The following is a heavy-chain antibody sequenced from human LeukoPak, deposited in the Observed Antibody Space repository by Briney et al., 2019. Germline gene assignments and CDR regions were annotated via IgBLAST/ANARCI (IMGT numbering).Heavy chain of an antibody. J-gene: IGHJ4*02. Sequence: SGTLSLTCGVSGGSITSTNYWTWVRQPPGKGLEWIGEVNLQGSTNYNPSLMGRVAISVDLSEKHISLPLTSVTAADTAVYYCAREGGPYRPLDYSGQGTLVTVSS. CDR1: GGSITSTNY. CDR3: AREGGPYRPLDY. CDR2: VNLQGST. V-gene: IGHV4-4*02.